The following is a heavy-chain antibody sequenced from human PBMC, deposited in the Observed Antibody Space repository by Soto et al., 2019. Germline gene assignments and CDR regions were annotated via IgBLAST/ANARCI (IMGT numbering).Heavy chain of an antibody. V-gene: IGHV1-69*13. Sequence: ASVKVSCKASGYTFTGYYMQWVRQAPGQGLEWMGGIIPIFGTANYAQKFQGRVTITADESTSTAYMELSSLRSEDTAVYYCAREGDTAMVTPHFDYWGQGTLVTVSS. D-gene: IGHD5-18*01. CDR1: GYTFTGYY. CDR3: AREGDTAMVTPHFDY. CDR2: IIPIFGTA. J-gene: IGHJ4*02.